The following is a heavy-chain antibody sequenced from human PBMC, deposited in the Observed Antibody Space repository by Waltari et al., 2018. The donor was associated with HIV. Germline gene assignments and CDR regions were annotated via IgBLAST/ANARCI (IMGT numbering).Heavy chain of an antibody. J-gene: IGHJ6*04. Sequence: QVHLVQSGAEVKNPGASVKVSCKASGYTFTGYYLHWVRQARGQGLEWSGWSSTNSGGTNDGQKFQGRRTMTRDTSIITTYMQRSRLRSDDTSVYYCARDRARTTDYYCCGMDVGGEGTTVTFAS. CDR2: SSTNSGGT. CDR3: ARDRARTTDYYCCGMDV. CDR1: GYTFTGYY. V-gene: IGHV1-2*02. D-gene: IGHD1-7*01.